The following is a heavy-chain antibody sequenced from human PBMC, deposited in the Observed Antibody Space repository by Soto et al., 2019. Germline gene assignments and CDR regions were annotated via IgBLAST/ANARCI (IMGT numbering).Heavy chain of an antibody. CDR1: GFAFSSHG. CDR2: ISYDGSNK. V-gene: IGHV3-30*18. CDR3: AKGGYCISTRCYRPIDY. Sequence: QVLLLESGGGVVQPGRSLRLSCAASGFAFSSHGMHWVRQGPGKGLEWVAVISYDGSNKDYAESVKGRFTISRDNSKNTLYLQMNSQRAEDTAVYYCAKGGYCISTRCYRPIDYWGQGTLVTVSS. D-gene: IGHD2-2*03. J-gene: IGHJ4*02.